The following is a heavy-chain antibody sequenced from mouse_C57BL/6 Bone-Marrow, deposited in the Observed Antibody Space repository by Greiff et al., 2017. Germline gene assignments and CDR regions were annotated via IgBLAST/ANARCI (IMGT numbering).Heavy chain of an antibody. D-gene: IGHD1-1*01. CDR1: GYAFSSSW. Sequence: QVQLQQSGPELVKPGASVKISCKASGYAFSSSWMNWVKQRPGKGLEWIGRIYPGDGDTNYNGKFKGKATLTADKSSSTAYMQLSSLTSEGSAVYFWARDYYGSSYYFDYWGQGTTLTVSS. CDR2: IYPGDGDT. CDR3: ARDYYGSSYYFDY. V-gene: IGHV1-82*01. J-gene: IGHJ2*01.